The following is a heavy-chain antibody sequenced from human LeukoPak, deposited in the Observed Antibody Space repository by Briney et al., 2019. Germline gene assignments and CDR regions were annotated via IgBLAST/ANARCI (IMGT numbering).Heavy chain of an antibody. V-gene: IGHV3-53*01. J-gene: IGHJ4*02. CDR1: GFTVSSNY. CDR3: ARDLKTSGWYGDFDY. Sequence: GGSLRLSCVASGFTVSSNYMSWVRQAPGKGLEWVSAIFSGGSTFYADSVTGRFTIFRDNSKNTVYLEMNSLRAEDTAVYHCARDLKTSGWYGDFDYWGQGTLVTVSS. D-gene: IGHD6-19*01. CDR2: IFSGGST.